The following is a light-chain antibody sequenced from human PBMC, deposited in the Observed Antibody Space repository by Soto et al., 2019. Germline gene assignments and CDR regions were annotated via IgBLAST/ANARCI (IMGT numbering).Light chain of an antibody. J-gene: IGLJ1*01. CDR2: DVS. CDR3: SSYTSSSPCV. V-gene: IGLV2-14*01. Sequence: QSVLTQPASVPGSPGQSITISCTGTSSDVGGYNYVSWYQQHPGKAPKLMIYDVSNRPSGVSNRFSGSKSGNTASLTISGLQAEDEADYYCSSYTSSSPCVFGTGTKVTVL. CDR1: SSDVGGYNY.